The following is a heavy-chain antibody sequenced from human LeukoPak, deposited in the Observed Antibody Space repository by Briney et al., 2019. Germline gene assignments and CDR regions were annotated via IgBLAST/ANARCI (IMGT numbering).Heavy chain of an antibody. D-gene: IGHD6-19*01. CDR2: ISSCSSYI. V-gene: IGHV3-21*01. CDR3: ARAAVAGKNDFDY. Sequence: GGSLRLSCAASGFTFSSYSMNWVRQAPGKGLEWVSSISSCSSYIYYADSVKGRFTISRDNAKNSLYLQVNSLRAEDTAVYYCARAAVAGKNDFDYWGQGTLVTVSS. CDR1: GFTFSSYS. J-gene: IGHJ4*02.